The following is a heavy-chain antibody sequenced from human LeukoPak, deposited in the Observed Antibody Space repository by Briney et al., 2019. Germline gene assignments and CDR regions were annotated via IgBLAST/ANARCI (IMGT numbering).Heavy chain of an antibody. CDR3: ATYYYGLFDI. V-gene: IGHV4-34*01. J-gene: IGHJ3*02. CDR2: INHSGST. D-gene: IGHD3-10*01. CDR1: GVPLSGYY. Sequence: PSDTLPLTRAAYGVPLSGYYWSWIRQPPGKWLEWIGEINHSGSTNYNPSLKSRVTISVDTSKNQFSLKLSSVTAADTAVYYCATYYYGLFDIWGQGTMVTVSS.